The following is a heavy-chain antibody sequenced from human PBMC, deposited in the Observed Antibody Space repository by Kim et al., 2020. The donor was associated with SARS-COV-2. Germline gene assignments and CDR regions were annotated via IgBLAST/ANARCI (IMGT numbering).Heavy chain of an antibody. Sequence: SETLSLTCTVSGGSISSYYWSWIRQPPGKGLEWIGYIYYSGSTNYNPSLKSRVTISVDTSKNQFSLKLSSVTAADTAVYYCARHHYDYVWGSYRYSMDVWGKGTTVTVSS. CDR1: GGSISSYY. CDR3: ARHHYDYVWGSYRYSMDV. V-gene: IGHV4-59*08. D-gene: IGHD3-16*02. CDR2: IYYSGST. J-gene: IGHJ6*04.